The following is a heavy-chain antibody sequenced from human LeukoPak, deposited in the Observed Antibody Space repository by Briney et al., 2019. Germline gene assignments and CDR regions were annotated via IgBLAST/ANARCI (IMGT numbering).Heavy chain of an antibody. CDR1: GGSISSYY. V-gene: IGHV4-59*01. CDR2: IYYSGST. CDR3: ARDNESSSLPFY. D-gene: IGHD6-13*01. Sequence: KPSETLSLTCTVSGGSISSYYWSWIRQPPGKGLEWIGCIYYSGSTNYNPSLKSRVTISVDTSKNQFSLKLSSVTAADTAVYYCARDNESSSLPFYWGQGTLVTVSS. J-gene: IGHJ4*02.